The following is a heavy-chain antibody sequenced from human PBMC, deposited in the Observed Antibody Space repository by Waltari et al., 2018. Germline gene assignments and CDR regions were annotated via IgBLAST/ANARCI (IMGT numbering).Heavy chain of an antibody. J-gene: IGHJ4*02. V-gene: IGHV5-51*01. D-gene: IGHD2-2*01. CDR1: GSSFTSHW. CDR3: ARRYCSSTSCEPPDY. CDR2: IYPGDSDT. Sequence: EVQLVPSGAEVNKPGASLTTSCTGSGSSFTSHWIGWLPQLPGKGLGWRGIIYPGDSDTRYSPSFQGQVTISADKSISTAYLQWSSLKASDTAMYYCARRYCSSTSCEPPDYWGQGTLVTVSS.